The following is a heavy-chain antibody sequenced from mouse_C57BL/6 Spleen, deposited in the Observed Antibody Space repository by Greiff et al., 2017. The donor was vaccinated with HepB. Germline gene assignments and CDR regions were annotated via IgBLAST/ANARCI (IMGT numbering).Heavy chain of an antibody. CDR3: ARSKAYYYGSFDY. Sequence: QVQLQQPGTELVKPGASVKLSCKASGYTFTSYWMHWVKQRPGQGLEWIGNINPSNGGTNYHEKFKSKAALTVDKSSSPAYMQLSSRTSEDSAVYYWARSKAYYYGSFDYWGQGTTLTVSS. J-gene: IGHJ2*01. V-gene: IGHV1-53*01. D-gene: IGHD1-1*01. CDR1: GYTFTSYW. CDR2: INPSNGGT.